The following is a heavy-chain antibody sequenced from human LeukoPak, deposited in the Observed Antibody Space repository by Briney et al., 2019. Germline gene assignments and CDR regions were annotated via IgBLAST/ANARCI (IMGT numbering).Heavy chain of an antibody. D-gene: IGHD3-22*01. CDR2: IHYGGST. Sequence: SETLSLTCTISDGSISSYYWNWIRQSPGKGLEWIGHIHYGGSTHYNPSLQSRVSISIDTSKKHFSLNLRPVTAVDTAVYYCARWGHFDTSGYFVVDYWGQGTLVTVSS. V-gene: IGHV4-59*01. CDR3: ARWGHFDTSGYFVVDY. CDR1: DGSISSYY. J-gene: IGHJ4*02.